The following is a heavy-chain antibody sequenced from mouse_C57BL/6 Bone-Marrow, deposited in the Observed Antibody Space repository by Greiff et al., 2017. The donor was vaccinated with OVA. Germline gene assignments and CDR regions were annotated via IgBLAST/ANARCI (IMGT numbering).Heavy chain of an antibody. CDR2: ILPSIGRT. D-gene: IGHD1-1*01. CDR1: DSEVFPIAY. V-gene: IGHV15-2*01. CDR3: ARGRRSNIFYAMDY. Sequence: QVQLQQSGSELRSPGSSVKLSCKDFDSEVFPIAYMSWVRQKPGHGFEWIGGILPSIGRTIYGEKFEDKATLDADTLSNTAYLELNSLTSEDSAIYYCARGRRSNIFYAMDYWGQGTSVTVSS. J-gene: IGHJ4*01.